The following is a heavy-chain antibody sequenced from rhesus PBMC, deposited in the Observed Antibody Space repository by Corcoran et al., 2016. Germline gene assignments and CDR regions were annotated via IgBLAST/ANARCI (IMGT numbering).Heavy chain of an antibody. CDR2: FGPSDSYT. CDR3: AKGGTGRFDV. V-gene: IGHV5-2*01. J-gene: IGHJ5-1*01. CDR1: GYSFTSYW. Sequence: EVQLVQSGAEVKRPGESLKISCKTSGYSFTSYWISWVRQMPGKGLEWMGAFGPSDSYTRYSPSFQGQVTISADKSISTAYLQWSSLKASDSATYYCAKGGTGRFDVWGPGVLVTVSS.